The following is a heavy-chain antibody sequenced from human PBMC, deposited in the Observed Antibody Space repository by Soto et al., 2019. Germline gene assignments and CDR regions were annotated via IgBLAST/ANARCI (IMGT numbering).Heavy chain of an antibody. J-gene: IGHJ5*02. CDR1: GGSFSGYY. CDR3: AGHTYYYGSGSPS. CDR2: INHSGST. Sequence: SETLSLTCAVYGGSFSGYYWSWIRQPPGKGLEWIGEINHSGSTNYNPSLKSRVTISVDTSKNQFSLKLSSVTAADTAVYYCAGHTYYYGSGSPSWGQGTLVTVSS. D-gene: IGHD3-10*01. V-gene: IGHV4-34*01.